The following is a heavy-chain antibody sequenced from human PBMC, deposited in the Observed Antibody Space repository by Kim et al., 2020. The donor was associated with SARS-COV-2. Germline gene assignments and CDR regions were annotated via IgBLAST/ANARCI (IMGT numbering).Heavy chain of an antibody. CDR3: ARGVTYALTMVRGGFGAYAAYYFDY. CDR1: GGSFSGYY. V-gene: IGHV4-34*01. J-gene: IGHJ4*02. CDR2: INHSGST. D-gene: IGHD3-10*01. Sequence: SETLSLTCAVYGGSFSGYYWSWIRQPPGKGLEWIGEINHSGSTNYNPSLKSRVTISVDTSKNQFSLKLSSVTAADTAVYYCARGVTYALTMVRGGFGAYAAYYFDYWGQGTLVTVSS.